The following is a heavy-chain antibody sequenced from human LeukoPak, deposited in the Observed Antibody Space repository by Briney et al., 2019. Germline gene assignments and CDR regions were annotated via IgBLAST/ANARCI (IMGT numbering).Heavy chain of an antibody. CDR1: GGSISSSSYY. CDR3: ARDPSPYGSGSHP. J-gene: IGHJ5*02. D-gene: IGHD3-10*01. CDR2: IYYSGST. Sequence: SETLSLTCTVSGGSISSSSYYWGWIRQPPGKGLEWIGSIYYSGSTYYNPSLKSRVTISVDTSKNQFSLKLSSVTAADTAVYYCARDPSPYGSGSHPWGQGTLVTVSS. V-gene: IGHV4-39*07.